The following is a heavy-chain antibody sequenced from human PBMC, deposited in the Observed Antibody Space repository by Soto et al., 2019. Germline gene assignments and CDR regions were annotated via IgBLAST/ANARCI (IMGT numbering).Heavy chain of an antibody. V-gene: IGHV3-33*01. J-gene: IGHJ4*02. Sequence: QVQLVESGGGVVQPGRSLRLSCAASGFTFSSYGMHWVRQAPGKGLEWVAVIWYDGSNKYYADSVKGRFTISRDNSKNTLYLQMNSLRAEDTAVYYCARAGYSSGWYEDWGQGNLVTVSS. D-gene: IGHD6-19*01. CDR2: IWYDGSNK. CDR1: GFTFSSYG. CDR3: ARAGYSSGWYED.